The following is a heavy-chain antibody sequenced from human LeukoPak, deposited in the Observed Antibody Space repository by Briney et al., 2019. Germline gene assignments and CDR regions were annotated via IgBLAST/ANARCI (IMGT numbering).Heavy chain of an antibody. J-gene: IGHJ6*02. CDR1: GGTFSSYA. CDR2: IIPILGIA. V-gene: IGHV1-69*04. Sequence: GASVKVSCKASGGTFSSYAISWVRQAPGQGLEWMGRIIPILGIANYAQKFQGRVTITADKSTSTAYMELSSLRSEDTAVYYCARDKGGYSYGWDYYYYGMDVWGQGTTVTVSS. CDR3: ARDKGGYSYGWDYYYYGMDV. D-gene: IGHD5-18*01.